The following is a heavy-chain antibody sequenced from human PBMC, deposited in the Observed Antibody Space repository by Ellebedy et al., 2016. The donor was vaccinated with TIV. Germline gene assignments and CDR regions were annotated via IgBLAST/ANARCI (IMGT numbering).Heavy chain of an antibody. CDR3: ARLTDSYYFDY. J-gene: IGHJ4*02. Sequence: GSLRLSXTVSGGSISISSHYWAWVRQSPGKGLEWIGSIHYTGNTYYSPSLGSRVTISVDTSNNQFSLKVSSVTAADTAVYYCARLTDSYYFDYWGQGTLVTVSS. D-gene: IGHD2-15*01. CDR2: IHYTGNT. CDR1: GGSISISSHY. V-gene: IGHV4-39*01.